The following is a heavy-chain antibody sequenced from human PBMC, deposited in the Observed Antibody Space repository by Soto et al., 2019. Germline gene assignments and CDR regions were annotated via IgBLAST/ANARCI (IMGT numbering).Heavy chain of an antibody. J-gene: IGHJ6*02. Sequence: PSETLSLTCTFSGGSISSYYWSWIRQPPGGGLEWIGYIYYNGTSNYNPSLKSRVTISEDTSKNQFSLKLSSVTAADTAVYYCARSDYYYYGMDVWGQGTTVTVSS. CDR3: ARSDYYYYGMDV. CDR2: IYYNGTS. CDR1: GGSISSYY. V-gene: IGHV4-59*01.